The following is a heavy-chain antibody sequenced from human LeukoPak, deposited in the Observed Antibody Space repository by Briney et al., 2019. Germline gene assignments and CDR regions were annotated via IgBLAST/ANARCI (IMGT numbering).Heavy chain of an antibody. CDR1: GGSISSSSYY. V-gene: IGHV4-39*01. CDR2: INYSGNT. CDR3: AGPSSGWLQSAWAY. J-gene: IGHJ4*02. Sequence: SETLSLTCTVSGGSISSSSYYWGWIRQPPGKGLGWIGSINYSGNTYDNPSLKSRVTISVDTSKNQFSLKLSSVTAADTAMYYCAGPSSGWLQSAWAYWGQGTLVTVSS. D-gene: IGHD5-24*01.